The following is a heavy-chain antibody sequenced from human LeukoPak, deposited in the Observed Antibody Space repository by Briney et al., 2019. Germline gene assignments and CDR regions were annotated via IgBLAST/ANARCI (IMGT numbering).Heavy chain of an antibody. J-gene: IGHJ4*02. CDR2: IRSKANSYAT. CDR3: ARGPMGGGVNFDY. D-gene: IGHD3-3*01. CDR1: GFTFSGSA. V-gene: IGHV3-73*01. Sequence: GGSLKLSCAASGFTFSGSAMHWVRQASGKGLEWVGRIRSKANSYATAYAASVKGRFTISRDDSKNTAYLQMNSLRAEDMAVYYCARGPMGGGVNFDYWGQGTLVTVSS.